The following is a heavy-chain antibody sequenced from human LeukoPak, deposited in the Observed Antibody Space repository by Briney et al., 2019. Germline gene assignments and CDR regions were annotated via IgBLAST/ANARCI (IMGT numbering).Heavy chain of an antibody. CDR2: INPSGGST. D-gene: IGHD3-22*01. J-gene: IGHJ4*02. Sequence: GASVKVSCKASGYTFTSYYMHWVRQAPGQGLEWMGIINPSGGSTSYAQKFQGRVTMTRDMSTSTDYMELSSLRSEDTAVYYCATQGTTKYYDSSFDYWGQGTLVTVSS. V-gene: IGHV1-46*01. CDR3: ATQGTTKYYDSSFDY. CDR1: GYTFTSYY.